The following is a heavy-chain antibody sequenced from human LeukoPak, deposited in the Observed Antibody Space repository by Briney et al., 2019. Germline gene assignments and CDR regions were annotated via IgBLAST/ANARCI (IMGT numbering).Heavy chain of an antibody. CDR2: IIPIFGTA. Sequence: VASVKVSCKASGGTFSSYAISWVRQAPGQGLEWMGRIIPIFGTANYAQKFQGRVTITTDESTSTAYMELSSLRSEDTAVYYCARTAPRFLEWLELNAFDIWGQGTMVTVSS. J-gene: IGHJ3*02. V-gene: IGHV1-69*05. CDR3: ARTAPRFLEWLELNAFDI. CDR1: GGTFSSYA. D-gene: IGHD3-3*01.